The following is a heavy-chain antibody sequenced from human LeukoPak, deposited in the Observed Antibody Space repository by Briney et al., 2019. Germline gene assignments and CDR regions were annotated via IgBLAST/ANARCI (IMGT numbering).Heavy chain of an antibody. CDR2: ISSSGSGGNT. CDR3: AKVPQSGNYPTYFDY. D-gene: IGHD1-26*01. Sequence: PGGSLRLSCVASGVTLSNYAMSWARQAPGKGLEWVSGISSSGSGGNTYYADSVKGRFTISRDNSKNTLYLQMNSLRAEDTAVYYCAKVPQSGNYPTYFDYWGQGTLVTVSS. V-gene: IGHV3-23*01. CDR1: GVTLSNYA. J-gene: IGHJ4*02.